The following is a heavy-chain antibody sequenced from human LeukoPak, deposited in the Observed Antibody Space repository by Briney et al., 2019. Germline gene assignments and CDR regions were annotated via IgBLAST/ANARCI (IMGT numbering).Heavy chain of an antibody. CDR2: INTDGSSL. V-gene: IGHV3-74*01. CDR3: ARRINYYDSSGYYYVRYFDS. Sequence: GGSLRLSCAASGFTFCSYWMYWVRQAPGKGPVWVARINTDGSSLNYADSVKGRFTISRDNAKNTLYLQMNSLGAEDTAVYYCARRINYYDSSGYYYVRYFDSWGQGTLVAVSS. J-gene: IGHJ4*02. D-gene: IGHD3-22*01. CDR1: GFTFCSYW.